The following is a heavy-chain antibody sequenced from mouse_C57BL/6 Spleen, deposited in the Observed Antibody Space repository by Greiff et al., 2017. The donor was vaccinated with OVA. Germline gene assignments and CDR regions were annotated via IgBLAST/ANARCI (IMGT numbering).Heavy chain of an antibody. CDR1: GYAFSSYW. V-gene: IGHV1-80*01. CDR3: AKENYGNSGNFDY. J-gene: IGHJ2*01. D-gene: IGHD2-1*01. Sequence: QVQLQQSGAELVKPGASVKISCKASGYAFSSYWMNWVKQRPGKGLEWIGQIYPGDGETNYNGKFKGKATLTADKSSSTAYMQLSSLTSEDSAVYFGAKENYGNSGNFDYWGQGTTLTVSS. CDR2: IYPGDGET.